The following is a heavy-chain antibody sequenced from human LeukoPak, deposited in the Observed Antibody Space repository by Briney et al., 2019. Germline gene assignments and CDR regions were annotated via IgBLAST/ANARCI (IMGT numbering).Heavy chain of an antibody. CDR3: AKCGEEYNWNYYYYYMDV. Sequence: PGGSLRLSCAASGFTFSSYAMSWVRQAPRKGLEWVSAISGSGGSTYYADSVKGRFTISRDNSKNTLYLQMNSLRAEDTAVYYCAKCGEEYNWNYYYYYMDVWGKGTTVTVSS. J-gene: IGHJ6*03. D-gene: IGHD1-20*01. V-gene: IGHV3-23*01. CDR2: ISGSGGST. CDR1: GFTFSSYA.